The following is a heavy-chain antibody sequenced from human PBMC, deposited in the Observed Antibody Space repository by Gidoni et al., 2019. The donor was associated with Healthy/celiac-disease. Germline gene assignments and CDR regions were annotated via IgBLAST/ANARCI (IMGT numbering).Heavy chain of an antibody. Sequence: QVQLQESGPGLVKPSETLSLTGPVSGGSISRYDWSWIRQPAGKGLEWIGRIYTSGSTNYNPSLKSRVPRSVDTSTNQFSLKLSSVTAADTAVYYCAREAPEGIAAAGSGGDFDYWGQGTLVTVSS. D-gene: IGHD6-13*01. CDR2: IYTSGST. CDR3: AREAPEGIAAAGSGGDFDY. J-gene: IGHJ4*02. V-gene: IGHV4-4*07. CDR1: GGSISRYD.